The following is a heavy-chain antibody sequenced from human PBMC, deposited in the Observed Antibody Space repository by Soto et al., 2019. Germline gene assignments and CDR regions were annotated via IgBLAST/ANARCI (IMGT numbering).Heavy chain of an antibody. CDR3: AGMPYTSGLRFDP. J-gene: IGHJ5*02. V-gene: IGHV4-30-2*01. D-gene: IGHD6-19*01. CDR1: GDSYSISTYS. Sequence: SETLSLTCNMSGDSYSISTYSWIWIRHPPGKALQWIGFIYQSGVTSYNPSLASRVPISLDRSNNQCSLKLKSVTAADTAVYFCAGMPYTSGLRFDPWGPGTLVTVSS. CDR2: IYQSGVT.